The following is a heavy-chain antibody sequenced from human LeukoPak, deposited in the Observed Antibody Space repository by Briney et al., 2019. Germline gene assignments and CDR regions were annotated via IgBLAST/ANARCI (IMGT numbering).Heavy chain of an antibody. D-gene: IGHD5-24*01. J-gene: IGHJ4*02. V-gene: IGHV1-2*02. CDR2: INSNTGDT. CDR3: ARDGRGGYNLGY. CDR1: GYTFTGYY. Sequence: GASVKVSCKASGYTFTGYYMHWVRQAPGQGLEWMGWINSNTGDTNYAQKFQGRVTMTRDTSISTAYMELSSLRSDDTAVYYCARDGRGGYNLGYWGQGTLVTVSP.